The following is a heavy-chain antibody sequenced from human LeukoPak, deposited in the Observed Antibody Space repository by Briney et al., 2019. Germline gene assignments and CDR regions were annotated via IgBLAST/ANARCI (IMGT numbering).Heavy chain of an antibody. CDR2: IYSGGST. D-gene: IGHD4-17*01. CDR3: ARVNYGDYGDLDY. J-gene: IGHJ4*02. V-gene: IGHV3-53*01. CDR1: GFTVSSNY. Sequence: GGSLRLSCAASGFTVSSNYMSWVRQAPGKWLEWVSVIYSGGSTYYADSVKGRFTISRDNSKNTLYLQMNSLRAEDTAVYYCARVNYGDYGDLDYWGQGTLVTVSS.